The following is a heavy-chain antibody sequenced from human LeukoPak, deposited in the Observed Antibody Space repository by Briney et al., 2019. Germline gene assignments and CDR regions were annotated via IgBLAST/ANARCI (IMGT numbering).Heavy chain of an antibody. V-gene: IGHV1-18*01. CDR1: GYTFANYG. CDR3: ARDPASVAGIIDY. J-gene: IGHJ4*02. D-gene: IGHD6-19*01. Sequence: ASVKVSCKASGYTFANYGFSWVPQAAGQGLEWMGWVSPYNGNPYYAQKLQGRVSMTTDTSTSTAYMELRSLRSDDTAVYYCARDPASVAGIIDYWGQGTLVTVSS. CDR2: VSPYNGNP.